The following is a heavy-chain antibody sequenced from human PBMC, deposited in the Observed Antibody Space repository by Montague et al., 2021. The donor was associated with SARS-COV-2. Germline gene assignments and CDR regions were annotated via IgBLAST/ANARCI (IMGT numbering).Heavy chain of an antibody. J-gene: IGHJ5*02. CDR3: ARAALPGRKNWFDP. Sequence: TLSLTCSVSGGSIGSGSYYWSWIRQPAGKGLEWIGRIYTSGGANYNPSLNSRVTISVDTSKNQFSLNLTSVTAADTAVYYCARAALPGRKNWFDPWGRGTLVTVSS. V-gene: IGHV4-61*02. D-gene: IGHD2-2*01. CDR1: GGSIGSGSYY. CDR2: IYTSGGA.